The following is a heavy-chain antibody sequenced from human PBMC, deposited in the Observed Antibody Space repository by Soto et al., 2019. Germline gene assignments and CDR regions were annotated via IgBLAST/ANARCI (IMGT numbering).Heavy chain of an antibody. J-gene: IGHJ1*01. V-gene: IGHV1-69*12. CDR2: IIPIFGTA. CDR3: ATVTTRAEYFQH. Sequence: QVQLVQSGAEVKKPGSSVKVSCKASGGTFSSYAISWVRQAPGQGLEWMGGIIPIFGTANYALKFQGRVTLTADESTSTAYMELSSLRSEDTAVYYCATVTTRAEYFQHWGQGTLVTVSS. CDR1: GGTFSSYA. D-gene: IGHD4-17*01.